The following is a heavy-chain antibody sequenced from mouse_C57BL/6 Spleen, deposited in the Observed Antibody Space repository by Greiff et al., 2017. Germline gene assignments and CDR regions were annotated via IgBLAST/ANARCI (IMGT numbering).Heavy chain of an antibody. Sequence: EVKVVESGEGLVKPGGSLKLSCAASGFTFSSYAMSWVRQTPEKRLEWVAYISSGGDYIYYADTVKGRFTISRDNARNTLYLQMSSLKSEDTAMYYCTRGDSNYYFDYWGQGTTLTVSS. V-gene: IGHV5-9-1*02. D-gene: IGHD2-5*01. J-gene: IGHJ2*01. CDR1: GFTFSSYA. CDR3: TRGDSNYYFDY. CDR2: ISSGGDYI.